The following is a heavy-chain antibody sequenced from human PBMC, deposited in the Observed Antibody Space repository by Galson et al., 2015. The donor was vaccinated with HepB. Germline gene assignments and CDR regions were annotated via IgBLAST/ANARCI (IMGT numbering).Heavy chain of an antibody. CDR1: GFTFDDYA. CDR2: ITWNGGSV. CDR3: AKEAFDSSGHYFEYFDL. J-gene: IGHJ4*02. V-gene: IGHV3-9*01. Sequence: SLRLSCAASGFTFDDYAMHWVRQAPGKGLEWISYITWNGGSVGYADSVKGRFTVSRDNAKSSLHLQMNSLRVEDTAHYYCAKEAFDSSGHYFEYFDLWGQGALVTVSS. D-gene: IGHD3-22*01.